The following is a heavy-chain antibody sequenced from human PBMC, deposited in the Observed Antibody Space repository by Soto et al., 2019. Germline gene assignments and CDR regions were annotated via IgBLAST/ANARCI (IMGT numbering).Heavy chain of an antibody. D-gene: IGHD3-3*01. CDR2: IIPILGIA. CDR1: GGTFSSYT. J-gene: IGHJ5*02. V-gene: IGHV1-69*02. CDR3: ARSSLLNDFWSGYRGWFDP. Sequence: ASVKVSCKASGGTFSSYTISWVRQAPGQGLEWMGRIIPILGIANYAQKFQGRVTITADKSTSTVYMELSSLRSEDTAVYYCARSSLLNDFWSGYRGWFDPWGQGTLVTVS.